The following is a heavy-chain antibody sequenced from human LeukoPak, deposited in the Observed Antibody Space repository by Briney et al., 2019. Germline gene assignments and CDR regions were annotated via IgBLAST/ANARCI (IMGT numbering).Heavy chain of an antibody. Sequence: SETLSLTCAVYGGSFSGYYWSWIRQPPGKGLEWIGEINHSGSTNYNPSLKSRVTISVDTSKNQFSLKLSSVTAADTAVYYCARHTRLYYGSGSYYDPWGQGTLVTVSS. CDR2: INHSGST. V-gene: IGHV4-34*01. CDR3: ARHTRLYYGSGSYYDP. J-gene: IGHJ5*02. D-gene: IGHD3-10*01. CDR1: GGSFSGYY.